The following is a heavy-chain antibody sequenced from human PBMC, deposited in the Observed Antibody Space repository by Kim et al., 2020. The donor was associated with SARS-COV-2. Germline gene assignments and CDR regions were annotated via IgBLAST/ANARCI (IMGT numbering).Heavy chain of an antibody. CDR2: IYYSGST. Sequence: SETLSLTCTVSGGSISSYYWSWIRQPPGKGLEWIGYIYYSGSTNYNPSLKSRVTISVDTSKNQFSLKLSSVTAADTAVYYCARHGRYSSSWYSFGPFDYWGQGTLVTVSS. J-gene: IGHJ4*02. D-gene: IGHD6-13*01. CDR1: GGSISSYY. V-gene: IGHV4-59*08. CDR3: ARHGRYSSSWYSFGPFDY.